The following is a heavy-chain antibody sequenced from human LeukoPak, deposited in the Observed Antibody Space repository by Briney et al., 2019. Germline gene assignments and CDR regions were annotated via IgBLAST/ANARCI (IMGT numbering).Heavy chain of an antibody. CDR1: GFTVSSYY. J-gene: IGHJ6*04. Sequence: GGSLRLSCAASGFTVSSYYVTWVRQAPGKGLEWVSVIYSGDSTDYADSVKGRFTISRDNAKNSLYLQMNSLRAEDTAVYYCAELGITMIGGVWGKGTTVTISS. V-gene: IGHV3-66*01. CDR3: AELGITMIGGV. CDR2: IYSGDST. D-gene: IGHD3-10*02.